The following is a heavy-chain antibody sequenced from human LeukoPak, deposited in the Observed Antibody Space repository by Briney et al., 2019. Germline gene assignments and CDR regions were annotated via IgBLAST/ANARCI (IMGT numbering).Heavy chain of an antibody. Sequence: ASVKVSCKASGYTFTDDGIGWVRQAPGQGLEWMGWISPYNGNTNHAQKLQGRVTMTTDTSTSTAYMVLRSLTSDDTAVYYCARGWVVTENDAFDIWGQGTMVTVSS. D-gene: IGHD2-21*02. CDR1: GYTFTDDG. CDR2: ISPYNGNT. V-gene: IGHV1-18*01. CDR3: ARGWVVTENDAFDI. J-gene: IGHJ3*02.